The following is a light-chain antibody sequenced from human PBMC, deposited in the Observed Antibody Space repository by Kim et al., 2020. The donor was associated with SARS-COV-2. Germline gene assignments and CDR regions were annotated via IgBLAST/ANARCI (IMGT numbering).Light chain of an antibody. CDR2: GAA. Sequence: SPGERATPSCRASQSVSSSYLAWYQQKPGQAPRLLIYGAASSATGIPDRCSGSGSGTDFTLTISRLEPEDFAVYYCQQYGSSPWTFGQGTKVDIK. CDR3: QQYGSSPWT. CDR1: QSVSSSY. J-gene: IGKJ1*01. V-gene: IGKV3-20*01.